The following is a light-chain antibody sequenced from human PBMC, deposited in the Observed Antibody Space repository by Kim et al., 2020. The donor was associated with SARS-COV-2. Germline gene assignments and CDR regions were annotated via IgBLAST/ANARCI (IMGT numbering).Light chain of an antibody. CDR2: SND. Sequence: GQVVTSACSGGSSNIGSYGVNWDRQLPGTAPKLLIYSNDQRPSGVPDRFSGSKSGTSACLAISGRQSEDEADYYCAAWAVSLSTYVFGAGTKVTVL. CDR3: AAWAVSLSTYV. J-gene: IGLJ1*01. CDR1: SSNIGSYG. V-gene: IGLV1-44*01.